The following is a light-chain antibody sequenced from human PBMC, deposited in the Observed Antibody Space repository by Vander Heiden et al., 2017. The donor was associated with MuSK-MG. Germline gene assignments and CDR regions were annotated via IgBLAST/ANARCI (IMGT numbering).Light chain of an antibody. CDR1: QSIIRH. V-gene: IGKV1-39*01. CDR3: QQSYSTLPYT. CDR2: AAS. Sequence: DIQMTQSPSPLPASVGDRVIITCRASQSIIRHLNWYQQKPGNAPKLLIYAASSLQSGVPSRFSGSGYGTDFTLTISSLQPEDFATYFCQQSYSTLPYTFGQGTKLEIK. J-gene: IGKJ2*01.